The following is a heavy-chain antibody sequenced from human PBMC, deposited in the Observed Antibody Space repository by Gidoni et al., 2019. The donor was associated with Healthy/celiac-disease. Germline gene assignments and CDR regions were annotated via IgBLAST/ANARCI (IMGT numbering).Heavy chain of an antibody. J-gene: IGHJ3*02. CDR1: GFTFSSYS. D-gene: IGHD2-21*01. V-gene: IGHV3-21*01. Sequence: EVQLVESGGGLVKPGGSLRLSCAASGFTFSSYSMNWVRQAPGKGLEWVSSISSSSSYIYYADSVKGRFTISRDNAKNSLYLQMNSLRAEDTAVYYCASGRPAHIEVPGQGEDAFDIWGQGTMVTVSS. CDR3: ASGRPAHIEVPGQGEDAFDI. CDR2: ISSSSSYI.